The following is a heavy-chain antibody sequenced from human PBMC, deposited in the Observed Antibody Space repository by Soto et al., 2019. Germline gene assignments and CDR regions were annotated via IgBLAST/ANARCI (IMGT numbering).Heavy chain of an antibody. CDR3: ARDQGVAAAGITWFDP. CDR1: GASVNSYH. V-gene: IGHV4-4*07. J-gene: IGHJ5*02. Sequence: SETLSLTCTVSGASVNSYHWSWIRQPAGKGLEWIGHIHSSGSTNYNPSLKSRVTMSVDTSKNQFSLRLMSLTAADTAVYYCARDQGVAAAGITWFDPWGQGSLVTLSS. D-gene: IGHD6-13*01. CDR2: IHSSGST.